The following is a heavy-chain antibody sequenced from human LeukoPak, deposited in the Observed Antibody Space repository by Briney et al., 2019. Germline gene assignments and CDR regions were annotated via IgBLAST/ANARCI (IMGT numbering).Heavy chain of an antibody. CDR2: IRYDGSNK. D-gene: IGHD1-26*01. CDR1: GFTFSSYG. V-gene: IGHV3-30*02. J-gene: IGHJ6*03. Sequence: GGSLRLSCAASGFTFSSYGMHWVRQAPGKGLEWVAFIRYDGSNKYYADSVKGRFTISRDNSKNTLYLQMNSLRAEDTAVYYCATQGVGANNYYYYYMDVWGKGTTVTVSS. CDR3: ATQGVGANNYYYYYMDV.